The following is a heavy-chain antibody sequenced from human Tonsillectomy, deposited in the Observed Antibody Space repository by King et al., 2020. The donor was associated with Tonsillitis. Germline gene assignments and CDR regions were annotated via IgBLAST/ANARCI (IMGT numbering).Heavy chain of an antibody. J-gene: IGHJ4*02. Sequence: QVQLQESGPGLVKPSETLSLTCTVSGGSISSYYWSWIRQPPGKGLEWIGYIYYSGSTNYNPSLKSRVTISVDTSKNQFSLKLSSVTAADTAVYSCARHFPGGSFYWGQGILVTVSS. V-gene: IGHV4-59*08. CDR3: ARHFPGGSFY. D-gene: IGHD1-26*01. CDR2: IYYSGST. CDR1: GGSISSYY.